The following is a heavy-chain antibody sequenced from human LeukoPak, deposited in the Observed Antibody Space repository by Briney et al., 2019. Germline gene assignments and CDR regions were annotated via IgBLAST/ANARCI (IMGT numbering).Heavy chain of an antibody. D-gene: IGHD6-6*01. CDR1: GCTFSSYA. V-gene: IGHV3-23*01. CDR3: ARSLIAAVALNY. J-gene: IGHJ4*02. Sequence: GGSLRLSCAASGCTFSSYAMSWVRQAPGKGLEWVSAISGSGGSTYYADSVKGRFTISRDNSKNTLYLQMNSLRAEDTAVYYCARSLIAAVALNYWGQGTLVTVSS. CDR2: ISGSGGST.